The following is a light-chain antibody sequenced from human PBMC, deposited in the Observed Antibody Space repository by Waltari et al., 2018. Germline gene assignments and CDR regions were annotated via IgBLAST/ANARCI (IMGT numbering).Light chain of an antibody. CDR2: EVS. J-gene: IGLJ2*01. V-gene: IGLV2-14*01. Sequence: QSALTQPASVSGSPGQSITISCSGTDSDVGAYDFVSWYQQHPGKAPHLIIYEVSNRPSGISNRFSASKSGNTASLTISGLQAEDEADYYCSSYTGAYVVFGGGTKLTVL. CDR1: DSDVGAYDF. CDR3: SSYTGAYVV.